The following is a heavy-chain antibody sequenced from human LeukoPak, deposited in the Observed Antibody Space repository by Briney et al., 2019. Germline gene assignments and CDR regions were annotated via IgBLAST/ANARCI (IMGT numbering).Heavy chain of an antibody. CDR3: AKGRSTSWKASYYFDY. CDR2: ISASGGGT. CDR1: GFPFSSYA. D-gene: IGHD2-2*01. J-gene: IGHJ4*02. Sequence: PGGSLRLSCAASGFPFSSYAMTWVRQAPGKGLEWVSVISASGGGTSYADSVKGRSTISRDNSKNMLYLQMNSLSVEDTAVYYCAKGRSTSWKASYYFDYWGQGTQLTVSS. V-gene: IGHV3-23*01.